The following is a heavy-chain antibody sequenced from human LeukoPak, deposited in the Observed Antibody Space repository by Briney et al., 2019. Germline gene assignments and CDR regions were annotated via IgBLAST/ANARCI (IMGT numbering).Heavy chain of an antibody. CDR3: ARAREPLRYFDWLPSTHFDY. J-gene: IGHJ4*02. Sequence: GGSLRLSCAASGFTFSSYAMSWVRQAPGKGLEWVSSISSSSSYIYYADSVKGRFTISRDNAKNSLYLQMNSLRAEDTAVYYCARAREPLRYFDWLPSTHFDYWGQGTLVTVSS. D-gene: IGHD3-9*01. CDR1: GFTFSSYA. CDR2: ISSSSSYI. V-gene: IGHV3-21*01.